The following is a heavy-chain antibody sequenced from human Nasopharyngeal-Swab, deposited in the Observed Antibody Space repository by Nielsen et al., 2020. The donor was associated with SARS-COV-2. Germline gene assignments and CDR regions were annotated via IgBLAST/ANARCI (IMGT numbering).Heavy chain of an antibody. Sequence: VRQAPGKGLEWVSSITSTGAYIYYGGSVKSRFTISRDNARKSLYLQMNSLRAEDTAVYYCARESGGWQPYFDSWGQGTLVTVSS. V-gene: IGHV3-21*01. D-gene: IGHD6-19*01. J-gene: IGHJ4*02. CDR2: ITSTGAYI. CDR3: ARESGGWQPYFDS.